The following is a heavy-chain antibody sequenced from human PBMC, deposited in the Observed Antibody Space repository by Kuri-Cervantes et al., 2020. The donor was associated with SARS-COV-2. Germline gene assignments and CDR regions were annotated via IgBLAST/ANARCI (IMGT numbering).Heavy chain of an antibody. Sequence: GSLRLSCAFYGESFSGYYWNWIRQSPGKGLEWIGEVNHRGSTNYNPSLKSRVTIFVDTSKNQLSLWLTSVTAADTAVYYCARGKAEVNMIVLVITSGAYYFDYWGQGSLVTVSS. CDR2: VNHRGST. D-gene: IGHD3-22*01. J-gene: IGHJ4*02. CDR3: ARGKAEVNMIVLVITSGAYYFDY. CDR1: GESFSGYY. V-gene: IGHV4-34*01.